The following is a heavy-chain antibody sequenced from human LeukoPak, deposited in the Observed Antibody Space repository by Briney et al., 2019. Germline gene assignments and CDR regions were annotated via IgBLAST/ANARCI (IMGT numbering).Heavy chain of an antibody. V-gene: IGHV1-2*02. D-gene: IGHD3-10*01. CDR3: ARGGSYLWFGELLSNDAFDI. Sequence: ASVKVSCTASGYTFTGYYMHWVRQAPGQGLEWMGWINPNSGGTNYAQKFQGRVTMTTDTSTSTAYMELRSLRSDDTAVYYCARGGSYLWFGELLSNDAFDIWGQGTMVTVSS. CDR1: GYTFTGYY. CDR2: INPNSGGT. J-gene: IGHJ3*02.